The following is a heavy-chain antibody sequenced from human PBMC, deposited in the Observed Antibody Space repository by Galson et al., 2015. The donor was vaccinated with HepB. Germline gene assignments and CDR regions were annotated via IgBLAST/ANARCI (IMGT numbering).Heavy chain of an antibody. CDR1: GGSISSYY. D-gene: IGHD3-3*01. CDR3: ARAGFSITIFGVVTNDAFDI. J-gene: IGHJ3*02. V-gene: IGHV4-59*01. Sequence: TLSLTCTVSGGSISSYYWSWIRQPPGKGLEWIGYIYYSGSTNYNPSLKSRVTISVDTSKNQFSLKLSSVTAADTAVYYCARAGFSITIFGVVTNDAFDIWGQGTMVTVSS. CDR2: IYYSGST.